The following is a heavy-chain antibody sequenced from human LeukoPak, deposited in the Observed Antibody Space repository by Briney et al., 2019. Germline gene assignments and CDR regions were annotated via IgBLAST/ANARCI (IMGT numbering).Heavy chain of an antibody. Sequence: PSETLSLTCTVSGGSISSYYWSWIRKPARKGLDRIGRIYTSGSTNYNPSLKSQVTMSVDTSKNQFSLNLSPVTAAGTAVYYCARGGDYLPHDFWVQGTLVTVSS. CDR2: IYTSGST. CDR3: ARGGDYLPHDF. CDR1: GGSISSYY. V-gene: IGHV4-4*07. J-gene: IGHJ4*02. D-gene: IGHD4-17*01.